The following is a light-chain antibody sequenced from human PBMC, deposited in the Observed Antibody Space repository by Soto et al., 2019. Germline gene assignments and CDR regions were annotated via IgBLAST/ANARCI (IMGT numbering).Light chain of an antibody. Sequence: EIVLTQSPGTLSLSPGERATLSCRASQSVSSHLAWYQQKPGQAPRLLIYDASNRATGIPARFSGSGSGTDFTLTISSLEPEDFADYRCVQRTTWPWTCGQGSKVEIK. J-gene: IGKJ1*01. CDR2: DAS. CDR1: QSVSSH. CDR3: VQRTTWPWT. V-gene: IGKV3-11*01.